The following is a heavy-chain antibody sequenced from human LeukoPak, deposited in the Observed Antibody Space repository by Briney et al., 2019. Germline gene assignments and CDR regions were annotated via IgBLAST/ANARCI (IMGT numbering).Heavy chain of an antibody. J-gene: IGHJ4*02. CDR2: ISSSSSYI. Sequence: GGSLRLSCAASGFLFSSYRMNWVRQAPGKGLEWVSSISSSSSYIYYADSVKGRFTISRDNAKNSLYLQMNSLRAEDTAVYYCARDRGSSWPLTAGWGQGTLVTVSS. D-gene: IGHD6-13*01. CDR3: ARDRGSSWPLTAG. V-gene: IGHV3-21*01. CDR1: GFLFSSYR.